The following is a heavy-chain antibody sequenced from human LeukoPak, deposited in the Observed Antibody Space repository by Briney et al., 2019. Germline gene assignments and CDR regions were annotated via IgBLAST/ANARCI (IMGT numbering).Heavy chain of an antibody. J-gene: IGHJ4*02. D-gene: IGHD1-20*01. CDR2: IYYSGST. CDR1: GGSISSYY. V-gene: IGHV4-59*01. CDR3: ASYNWNDVEDY. Sequence: SETLSLTCTVSGGSISSYYWSWIRQPPGKGLEWIGYIYYSGSTNYNPPLKSRVTISVDTSKNQFSLKLSSVTAADTAVYYCASYNWNDVEDYWGQGTLVTVSS.